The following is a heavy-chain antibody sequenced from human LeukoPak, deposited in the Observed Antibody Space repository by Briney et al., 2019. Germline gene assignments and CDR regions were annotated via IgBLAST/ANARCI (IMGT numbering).Heavy chain of an antibody. D-gene: IGHD2-2*01. CDR3: AKDHGKTGIVVVPAALNWFDP. Sequence: GGSLRLSCAASGFTFSSYAMSWVRQAPGKGLEWVSAISGSGGSTYYADSVKGRFTISRDNSKNTLYLQMNSLRAEDTAVYYCAKDHGKTGIVVVPAALNWFDPWGQGTLVTVSS. V-gene: IGHV3-23*01. J-gene: IGHJ5*02. CDR1: GFTFSSYA. CDR2: ISGSGGST.